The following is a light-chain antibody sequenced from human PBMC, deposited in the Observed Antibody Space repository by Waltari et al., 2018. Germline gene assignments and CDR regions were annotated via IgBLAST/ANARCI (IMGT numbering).Light chain of an antibody. J-gene: IGKJ4*01. CDR2: DAS. CDR3: QQSHNAPLT. Sequence: DIQMTQSPSSLSASVGARVTITCRASQSINNFLNWYQQKPGKAPNLLIFDASNLNGGVPSRFSGSGSGTDFTLTISSLQPEDFGIYYCQQSHNAPLTFGGGTKVEIK. V-gene: IGKV1-39*01. CDR1: QSINNF.